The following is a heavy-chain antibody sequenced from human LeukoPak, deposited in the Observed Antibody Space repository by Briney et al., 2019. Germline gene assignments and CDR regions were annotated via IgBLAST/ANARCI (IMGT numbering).Heavy chain of an antibody. J-gene: IGHJ4*02. V-gene: IGHV3-15*01. CDR3: TTEGSGWYIAQFDY. D-gene: IGHD6-19*01. CDR1: GFTFSNAW. Sequence: GGSLRLSCAASGFTFSNAWMSWVRQAPGKGLEWVGRIKSKTDGGTTDYAAPVKGRFTISRDDSENTLYLQMNSLKTEDTAVYYCTTEGSGWYIAQFDYWGQGTLVTVSS. CDR2: IKSKTDGGTT.